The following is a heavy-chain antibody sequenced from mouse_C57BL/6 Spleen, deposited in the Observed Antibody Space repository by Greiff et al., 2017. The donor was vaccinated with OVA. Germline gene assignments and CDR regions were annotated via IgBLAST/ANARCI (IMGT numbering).Heavy chain of an antibody. J-gene: IGHJ4*01. CDR2: IHPSDSDT. V-gene: IGHV1-74*01. CDR1: GYTFTSYW. D-gene: IGHD1-1*01. Sequence: QVQLQQPGAELVKPGASVKVSCKASGYTFTSYWMHWVKQRPGQGLEWIGRIHPSDSDTNYNQKFKGKATLTVAKSSSTAYMQLSSLTSEDSAVYYCAIDYGSSSYAMDYWGQGTSVTVSS. CDR3: AIDYGSSSYAMDY.